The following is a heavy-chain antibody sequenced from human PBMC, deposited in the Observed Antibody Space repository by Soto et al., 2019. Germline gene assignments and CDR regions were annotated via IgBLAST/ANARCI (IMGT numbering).Heavy chain of an antibody. D-gene: IGHD2-21*02. V-gene: IGHV4-31*03. CDR3: GRVCGGACPHGMDA. CDR2: IYYSGST. J-gene: IGHJ6*02. Sequence: QVQLQESGPGLVKPSQTLSLTCTVSGGSISSGGYYWSWIRQHPGKGLEWIGYIYYSGSTYYNPSLDSRVTTSVDTSKILFSLKLSSVTAADTAVYYCGRVCGGACPHGMDAGGQGTTVTVSS. CDR1: GGSISSGGYY.